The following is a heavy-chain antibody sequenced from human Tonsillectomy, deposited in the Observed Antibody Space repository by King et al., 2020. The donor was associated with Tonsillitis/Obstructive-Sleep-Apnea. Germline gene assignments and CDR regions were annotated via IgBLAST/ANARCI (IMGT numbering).Heavy chain of an antibody. D-gene: IGHD3-3*01. J-gene: IGHJ6*02. CDR1: GYTFTGYY. CDR2: INPNSGGT. V-gene: IGHV1-2*02. CDR3: AREIWSGYYAGSYYGMDV. Sequence: VQLVESGAEVKKPGASVKVSCTASGYTFTGYYMHWVRQAPGQGLEWMGWINPNSGGTNYAQKFQGRVTMTRDTSITTAYMDLSRLRSDGTAVYYCAREIWSGYYAGSYYGMDVWGQGTTVTVSS.